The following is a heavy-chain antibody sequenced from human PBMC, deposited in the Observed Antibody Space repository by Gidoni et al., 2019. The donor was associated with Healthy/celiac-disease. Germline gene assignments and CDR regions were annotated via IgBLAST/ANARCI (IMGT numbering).Heavy chain of an antibody. J-gene: IGHJ6*02. CDR1: GYSFTSYW. V-gene: IGHV5-10-1*03. CDR3: ARGPYCSGGSCYSGPGGMDV. Sequence: DVQLVQSGAEVKKPGESLRISCKGSGYSFTSYWISWVRQMPGKGLEWMGRIDPSDSYTNYSPSFQGHVTISADKSISTAYLQWSSLKASDTAMYYCARGPYCSGGSCYSGPGGMDVWGQGTTVTVSS. CDR2: IDPSDSYT. D-gene: IGHD2-15*01.